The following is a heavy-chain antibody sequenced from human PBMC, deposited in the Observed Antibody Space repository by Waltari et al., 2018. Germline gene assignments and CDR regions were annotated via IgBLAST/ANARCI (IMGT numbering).Heavy chain of an antibody. CDR2: SNSDGSST. V-gene: IGHV3-74*01. Sequence: EVQLVESGGGLVQPGGPLRLSCSASGFIHSMYWMHCVRQAPGKGLVWVSRSNSDGSSTSYADSVKGRFTIAKDNAKNTVYLQMNSLRAEDTAIYYCARGARRTTVTTGWWYFDLWGRGTLVTVSS. CDR1: GFIHSMYW. J-gene: IGHJ2*01. D-gene: IGHD4-17*01. CDR3: ARGARRTTVTTGWWYFDL.